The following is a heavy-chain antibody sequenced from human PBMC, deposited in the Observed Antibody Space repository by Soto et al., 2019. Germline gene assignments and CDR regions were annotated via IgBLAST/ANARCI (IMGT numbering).Heavy chain of an antibody. CDR2: MNPNSGNT. CDR1: GYTFTSYD. V-gene: IGHV1-8*01. D-gene: IGHD3-22*01. J-gene: IGHJ3*02. CDR3: ARGIRYYYDSSGYLDAFDI. Sequence: QVQLVQSGAEVKKPGASVKVSCKASGYTFTSYDINWVRQATGQGLEWMGWMNPNSGNTGYAQKFQGRVTMTRNTTISTAYMELRSLRSEDTAVYYCARGIRYYYDSSGYLDAFDIWGQGTMVTVSS.